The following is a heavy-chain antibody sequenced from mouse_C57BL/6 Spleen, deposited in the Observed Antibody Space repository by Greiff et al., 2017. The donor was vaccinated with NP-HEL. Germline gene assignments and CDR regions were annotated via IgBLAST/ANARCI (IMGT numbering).Heavy chain of an antibody. CDR1: GYTFTSYW. V-gene: IGHV1-50*01. CDR2: IDPSDSYT. J-gene: IGHJ4*01. Sequence: VQLQQSGAELVKPGASVKLSCKASGYTFTSYWMQWVKQRPGQGLEWIGEIDPSDSYTNYNQKFKGKATLTVDTSSSTAYMQLSSLTSEDSAVYYCARKETARATYAMDYWGQGTSVTVSS. CDR3: ARKETARATYAMDY. D-gene: IGHD3-2*01.